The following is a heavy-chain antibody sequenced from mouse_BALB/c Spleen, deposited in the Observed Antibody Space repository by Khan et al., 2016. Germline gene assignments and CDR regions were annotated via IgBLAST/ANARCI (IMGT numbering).Heavy chain of an antibody. J-gene: IGHJ4*01. D-gene: IGHD1-2*01. CDR1: GYTFTNYG. Sequence: QIQLVQSGPELKKPGETVKISCKASGYTFTNYGMNWVRQAPGKGLQWMGWMNPYTGEPTYTDDFKGRFAFSLETSASTAYLQINNLKNEDTATSFCARSTYYGYYYAMDYWGQGTSVTVSS. CDR2: MNPYTGEP. CDR3: ARSTYYGYYYAMDY. V-gene: IGHV9-3-1*01.